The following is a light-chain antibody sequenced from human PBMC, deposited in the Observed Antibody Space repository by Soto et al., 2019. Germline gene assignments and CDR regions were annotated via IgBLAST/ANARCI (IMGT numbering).Light chain of an antibody. Sequence: TQSPVTLSVSPGDTATLSCRASQRVSNHFAWYQQKPGQAPRLLIYGASTRATGIPARFSGSGSRTDFTLTITSLEPEDFAVYYCQHRSNWLAFGGGTKVDIK. CDR3: QHRSNWLA. CDR2: GAS. CDR1: QRVSNH. J-gene: IGKJ4*01. V-gene: IGKV3-11*01.